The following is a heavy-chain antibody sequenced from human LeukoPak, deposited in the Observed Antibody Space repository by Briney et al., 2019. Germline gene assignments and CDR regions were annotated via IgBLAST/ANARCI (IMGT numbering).Heavy chain of an antibody. J-gene: IGHJ4*02. CDR2: INPNSGGT. D-gene: IGHD4-11*01. CDR3: ARELPGVDYRIADKNDY. CDR1: GYTFTGYY. V-gene: IGHV1-2*02. Sequence: GASVKVSCKASGYTFTGYYMHWVRQAPGQGLEWMGWINPNSGGTNYAQKFQGRVTMTRDTSISTAYMELSRLRSDDTAVYYCARELPGVDYRIADKNDYWGQGTLVTVSS.